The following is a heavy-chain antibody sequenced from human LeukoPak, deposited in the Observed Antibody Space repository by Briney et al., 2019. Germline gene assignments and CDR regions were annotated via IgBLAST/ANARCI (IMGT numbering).Heavy chain of an antibody. Sequence: GESLKISCKGSGSRFTSYWIGWVRQMPGKGLEWMGFIYPGDSDTRYSTSFQGQVTISADKSMSTAYLQWSSLKASDTAMYYCARRRGRYSGDAFDIWGQGTMVTVSS. J-gene: IGHJ3*02. V-gene: IGHV5-51*01. CDR1: GSRFTSYW. CDR2: IYPGDSDT. CDR3: ARRRGRYSGDAFDI. D-gene: IGHD1-26*01.